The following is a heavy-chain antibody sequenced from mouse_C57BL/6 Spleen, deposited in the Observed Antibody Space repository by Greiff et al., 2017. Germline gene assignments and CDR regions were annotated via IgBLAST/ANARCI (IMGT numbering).Heavy chain of an antibody. CDR1: GYTFTDYN. D-gene: IGHD1-1*01. CDR2: INPNNGGT. J-gene: IGHJ3*01. CDR3: ARGYYGSRGAY. Sequence: EVKLMESGPELVKPGASVKIPCKASGYTFTDYNMDWVKQSHGKSLEWIGDINPNNGGTIYNQKFKGKATLTVDTSSSTAYMELRSLTSEDTAVYYCARGYYGSRGAYWGQGTLVTVSA. V-gene: IGHV1-18*01.